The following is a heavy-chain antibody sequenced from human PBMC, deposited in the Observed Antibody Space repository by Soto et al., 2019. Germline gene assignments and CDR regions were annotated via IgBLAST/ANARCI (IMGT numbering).Heavy chain of an antibody. CDR3: AXGGRDGYNHDAFDI. Sequence: SVKVSCKASGGTFSSYTISWVRQAPGQGLEWMGRIIPILGIANYAQKFQGRVTITADKSTSTAYMELSSLRSEDTAVYYCAXGGRDGYNHDAFDIWGQGTMVTVSS. CDR1: GGTFSSYT. CDR2: IIPILGIA. J-gene: IGHJ3*02. D-gene: IGHD2-15*01. V-gene: IGHV1-69*02.